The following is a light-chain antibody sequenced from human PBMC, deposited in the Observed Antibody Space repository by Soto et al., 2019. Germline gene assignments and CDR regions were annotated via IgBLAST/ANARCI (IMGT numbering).Light chain of an antibody. V-gene: IGLV1-40*01. CDR3: QSYDSSLSGYV. Sequence: QPDLKNAPSGKGVPREGGPISCNRRSTKIGAGYDVHWYQQLPGTAPKLLIYGNSNRPSGVPDRFSGSKSGTSASLAITGLQAEDEADYYCQSYDSSLSGYVFGTGTKVTVL. CDR1: STKIGAGYD. J-gene: IGLJ1*01. CDR2: GNS.